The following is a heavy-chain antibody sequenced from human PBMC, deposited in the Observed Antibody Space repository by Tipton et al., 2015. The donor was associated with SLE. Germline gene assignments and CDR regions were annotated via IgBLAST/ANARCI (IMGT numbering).Heavy chain of an antibody. CDR2: IYYSGST. D-gene: IGHD6-13*01. J-gene: IGHJ4*02. CDR3: AREGSWDPLFDY. V-gene: IGHV4-59*01. Sequence: PGLVKPSETLSLTCTVSGGSISSYYWSWIRQPPGKGLEWIGYIYYSGSTNYNPSLKILVTISVDTSKNQFSLKLSPGTAADTAVYYCAREGSWDPLFDYWGQGTLVTVSS. CDR1: GGSISSYY.